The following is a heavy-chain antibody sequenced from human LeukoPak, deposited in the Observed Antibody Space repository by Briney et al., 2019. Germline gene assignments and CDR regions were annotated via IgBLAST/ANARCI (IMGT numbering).Heavy chain of an antibody. CDR2: ISTGGNTV. Sequence: GGSLRLSCAASGFTFSDSEMNWVRQAPGKGLEWVSYISTGGNTVYYADSVKGRFTISRDNAKNSLYLQVNSLRAEDTAVYYRARSARGYSRDYWGQGTLVTVSS. CDR1: GFTFSDSE. CDR3: ARSARGYSRDY. V-gene: IGHV3-48*03. D-gene: IGHD2-21*01. J-gene: IGHJ4*02.